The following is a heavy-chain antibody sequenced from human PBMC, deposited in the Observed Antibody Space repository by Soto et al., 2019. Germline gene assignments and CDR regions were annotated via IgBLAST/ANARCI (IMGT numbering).Heavy chain of an antibody. CDR2: INHSGNS. CDR3: XXXSSLARYFDN. Sequence: QVQLQQWGAGLLKPSETLSLACAVYGGSFSDYYWSWIRQPPGKGLEWIAEINHSGNSNYNPSLESRVTISVDTSKXXXXXXXXXXXXXXXXXXXXXXXSSLARYFDNWGQGNLVTVSS. J-gene: IGHJ4*02. V-gene: IGHV4-34*01. CDR1: GGSFSDYY.